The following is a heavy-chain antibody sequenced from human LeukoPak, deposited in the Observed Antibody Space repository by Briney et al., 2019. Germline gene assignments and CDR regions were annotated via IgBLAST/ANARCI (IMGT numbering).Heavy chain of an antibody. CDR1: GGSISSGSYY. CDR2: IYTSGST. CDR3: ARGYCSSTSCPGWFDP. D-gene: IGHD2-2*01. Sequence: SETLSLTCTVSGGSISSGSYYWSWIRQPAGKGLEWIGRIYTSGSTNYSPSLKSRVTISVDTSKNQFSLKLSSVTAADTAVYYCARGYCSSTSCPGWFDPWGQGTLVTVSS. J-gene: IGHJ5*02. V-gene: IGHV4-61*02.